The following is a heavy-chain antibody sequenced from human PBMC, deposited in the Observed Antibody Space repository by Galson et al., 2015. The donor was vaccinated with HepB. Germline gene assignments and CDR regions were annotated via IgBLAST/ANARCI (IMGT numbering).Heavy chain of an antibody. CDR2: ISSSGRTI. Sequence: SLRLSCAASGFTFSDYYMSWIRQAPGKGLEWVSYISSSGRTIYYANSVKGRFTISRDNAKNSLYLEMNSLRAEDTAVYYCAREKGGFPYCGGDCYPGHFQHWGQGTLVTVSS. CDR1: GFTFSDYY. J-gene: IGHJ1*01. V-gene: IGHV3-11*04. CDR3: AREKGGFPYCGGDCYPGHFQH. D-gene: IGHD2-21*02.